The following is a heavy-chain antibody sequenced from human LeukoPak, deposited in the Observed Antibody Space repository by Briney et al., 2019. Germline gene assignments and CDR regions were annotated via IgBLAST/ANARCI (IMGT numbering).Heavy chain of an antibody. Sequence: SQTLSLTCTVSGGSISSGDYYWSWIRQPPGKGLEWIGYIYYSGSTYYNPSLKSRVTISVDTSKNQFSLKLSSVTAADTAVYYCARGPVQVSPITYCSGGSCYPIGYYYYGMDVWGQGTTVTVSS. J-gene: IGHJ6*02. CDR3: ARGPVQVSPITYCSGGSCYPIGYYYYGMDV. CDR2: IYYSGST. D-gene: IGHD2-15*01. CDR1: GGSISSGDYY. V-gene: IGHV4-30-4*01.